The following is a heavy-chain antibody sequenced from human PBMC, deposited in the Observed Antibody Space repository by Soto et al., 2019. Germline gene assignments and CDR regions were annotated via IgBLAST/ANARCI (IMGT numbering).Heavy chain of an antibody. Sequence: ASVKVSCKASVYTFTGYYMHWVRQAPGQGLEWMGWINPNSGGTNYAQKFQGRVTMTRDTSISTAYMELSRLRSDDTAVYYCARGYRIAAAGLPLTLDYWGQGTLVTVSS. CDR1: VYTFTGYY. CDR3: ARGYRIAAAGLPLTLDY. CDR2: INPNSGGT. V-gene: IGHV1-2*02. D-gene: IGHD6-13*01. J-gene: IGHJ4*02.